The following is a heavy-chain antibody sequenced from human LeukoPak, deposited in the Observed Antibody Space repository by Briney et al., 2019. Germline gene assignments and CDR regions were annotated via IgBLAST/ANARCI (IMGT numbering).Heavy chain of an antibody. CDR3: ARDDRAMAYFDY. Sequence: GRSLRLSCAASGFTFSSYAMHWVRQAPGKGLEWVAVISYDGSNKYYADSVKGRFTISRDNSKNTLYLQMNSLRAEDTAVYYCARDDRAMAYFDYWGQGTLVTVSS. D-gene: IGHD2-2*01. J-gene: IGHJ4*02. CDR2: ISYDGSNK. V-gene: IGHV3-30*04. CDR1: GFTFSSYA.